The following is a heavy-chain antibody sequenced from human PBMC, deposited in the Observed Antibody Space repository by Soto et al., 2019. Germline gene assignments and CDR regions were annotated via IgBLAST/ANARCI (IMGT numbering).Heavy chain of an antibody. CDR3: ARRLAPSVSALGY. CDR1: GLTFSSSS. J-gene: IGHJ4*02. Sequence: QVQLVQLGGGVVQTGNSLRLSCTVSGLTFSSSSVHWVRQAPGKGLEWVAVISENGDRQYSTDSVRGRFLVSRDTFNNTIYLQMNSLRPEDTGEYFCARRLAPSVSALGYWGQGALVTVSS. CDR2: ISENGDRQ. V-gene: IGHV3-30-3*01. D-gene: IGHD1-26*01.